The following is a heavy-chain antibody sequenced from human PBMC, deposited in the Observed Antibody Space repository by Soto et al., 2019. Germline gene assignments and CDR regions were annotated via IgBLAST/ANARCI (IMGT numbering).Heavy chain of an antibody. CDR3: TSSVIFRGVNLHYSRGV. CDR2: SRNKAKSYST. CDR1: GFTFSDHY. V-gene: IGHV3-72*01. J-gene: IGHJ6*03. Sequence: GGSLRLSCAISGFTFSDHYMGWVRQAPGKGLEWVARSRNKAKSYSTDYAASVKGRFTISRGEARNSLYLQMTNLNSDNTAVYFCTSSVIFRGVNLHYSRGVWGKGPRSPSP. D-gene: IGHD3-10*01.